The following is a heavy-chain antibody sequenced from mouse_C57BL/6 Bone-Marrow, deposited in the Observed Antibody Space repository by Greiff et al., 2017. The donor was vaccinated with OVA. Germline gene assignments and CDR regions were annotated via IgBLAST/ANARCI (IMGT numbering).Heavy chain of an antibody. CDR3: ARGGITTVPMDY. J-gene: IGHJ4*01. D-gene: IGHD1-1*01. V-gene: IGHV1-76*01. CDR2: IYPGSGNT. CDR1: GYTFTDYY. Sequence: VQLQQSGAELVRPGASVKLSCKASGYTFTDYYINWVKQRPGQGLEWIARIYPGSGNTYYNEKFKGKATLTAEKSSSTAYMQLSILTSEDSAVYFCARGGITTVPMDYWGQGTSVTVSS.